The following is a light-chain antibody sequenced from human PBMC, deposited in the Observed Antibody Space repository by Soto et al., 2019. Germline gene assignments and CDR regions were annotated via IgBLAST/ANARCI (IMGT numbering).Light chain of an antibody. V-gene: IGLV1-44*01. J-gene: IGLJ3*02. CDR2: TNN. CDR3: AAWDASLNAWV. Sequence: QAVVTQPPSASGTPGQRVTISCSGSNSNIGSNPVNWYQQLPGTAPKLLIHTNNQRPSGVPDRFSGSKSGTSASLAISGLQSEDEADYYCAAWDASLNAWVFGGGTKVTVL. CDR1: NSNIGSNP.